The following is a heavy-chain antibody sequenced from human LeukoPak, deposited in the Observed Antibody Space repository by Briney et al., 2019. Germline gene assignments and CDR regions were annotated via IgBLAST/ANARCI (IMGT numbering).Heavy chain of an antibody. V-gene: IGHV3-53*01. CDR2: TYSGGST. CDR1: GFTVSSNY. Sequence: GGSLRLSCAASGFTVSSNYMSWVRQAPGKGLEWVSVTYSGGSTYYADSVKGRFTISRDNSKNTLYLQMNSLRAEDTAVYYCARGPIVGATLDYWGQGTLVTVSS. CDR3: ARGPIVGATLDY. D-gene: IGHD1-26*01. J-gene: IGHJ4*02.